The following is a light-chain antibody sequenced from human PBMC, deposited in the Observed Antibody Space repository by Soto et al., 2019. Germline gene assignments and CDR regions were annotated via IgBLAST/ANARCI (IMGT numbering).Light chain of an antibody. CDR3: RQYGSSRQGT. CDR2: GSS. CDR1: QSISTSY. Sequence: ESVFTQSPSTLSLSPGLRSTLACRASQSISTSYLAWYQQQPGQAPPLXIYGSSSMATGSPHRFSSSGSGTDFALTISSLEPEDFAVYYCRQYGSSRQGTFGQGTKVDIK. J-gene: IGKJ1*01. V-gene: IGKV3-20*01.